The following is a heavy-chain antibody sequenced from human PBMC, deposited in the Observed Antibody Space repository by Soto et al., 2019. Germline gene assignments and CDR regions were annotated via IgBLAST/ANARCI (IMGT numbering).Heavy chain of an antibody. D-gene: IGHD2-2*01. V-gene: IGHV4-34*01. Sequence: SETLSLTCAVYGGSFSGYYWSWIRQPPGKGLEWIGEINHSGSTNYNPSLKSRVTISVDTSKNQFSLKLSSVTAADTAVYYFARAAGNSGIVVVPAAMPDIYYGMVVWGQGTSVTGSS. CDR1: GGSFSGYY. CDR2: INHSGST. CDR3: ARAAGNSGIVVVPAAMPDIYYGMVV. J-gene: IGHJ6*02.